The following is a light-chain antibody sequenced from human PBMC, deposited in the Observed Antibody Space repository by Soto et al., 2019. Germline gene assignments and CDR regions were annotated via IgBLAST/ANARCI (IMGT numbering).Light chain of an antibody. CDR2: GAS. J-gene: IGKJ1*01. V-gene: IGKV3-15*01. CDR1: QSVSSSY. CDR3: QQYNNWRKT. Sequence: EIVLTQSPGTLSLSPGERATLSCRASQSVSSSYLAWYQQKPGQAPRILIYGASTRATGIPARFSGSGSGTEFTLTISSLQSEDFAVYYCQQYNNWRKTFGQGTKVDIK.